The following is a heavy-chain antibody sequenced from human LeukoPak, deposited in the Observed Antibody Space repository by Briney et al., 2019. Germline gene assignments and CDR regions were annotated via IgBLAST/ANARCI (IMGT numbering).Heavy chain of an antibody. J-gene: IGHJ4*02. V-gene: IGHV3-30-3*01. CDR1: GFIFSNYA. CDR2: ISYDGSND. CDR3: AKVRTVLTPSDPFDY. D-gene: IGHD4-23*01. Sequence: GRSLRLSCAASGFIFSNYALRWVRQAPGKGLEWVAVISYDGSNDYYADSVKGRFTISRDNSRNMLYLQMNSLRAEDTAVYYCAKVRTVLTPSDPFDYWGQGTLVAVSS.